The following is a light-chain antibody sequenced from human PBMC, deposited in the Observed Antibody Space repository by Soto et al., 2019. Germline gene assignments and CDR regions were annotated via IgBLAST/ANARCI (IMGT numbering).Light chain of an antibody. J-gene: IGLJ3*02. CDR2: EVS. CDR3: SSYAGSNNLV. CDR1: SSDVGGYNY. V-gene: IGLV2-8*01. Sequence: QSVLTQPPSASGSPGQSVTISCTGTSSDVGGYNYVSWYQQHPGKAPKLMIYEVSKRPSGVPDRFSGSKSGNTASLTVSVLQAEDEADYYCSSYAGSNNLVFGGGTKLTGL.